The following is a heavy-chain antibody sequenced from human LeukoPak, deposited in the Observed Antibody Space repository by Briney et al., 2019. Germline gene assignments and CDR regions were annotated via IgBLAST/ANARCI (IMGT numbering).Heavy chain of an antibody. CDR2: VSWNSGSI. CDR1: GFTFDDYA. D-gene: IGHD3-3*01. Sequence: PGRSLRLSCAASGFTFDDYAMHWVRQAPGKGLEWVSGVSWNSGSIGYADSVKGRFTISRDNAKNSLYLQMNSLRAEDTALYYCAKVGRFLEWLPSFDYWGQGTLVTVSS. V-gene: IGHV3-9*01. CDR3: AKVGRFLEWLPSFDY. J-gene: IGHJ4*02.